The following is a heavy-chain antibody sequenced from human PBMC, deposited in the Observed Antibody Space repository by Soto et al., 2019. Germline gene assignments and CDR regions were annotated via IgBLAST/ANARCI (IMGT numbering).Heavy chain of an antibody. V-gene: IGHV4-30-2*01. J-gene: IGHJ6*02. CDR1: GGSISSGGYS. D-gene: IGHD5-18*01. CDR3: ARGGYSYGTSTYYYYGMDV. Sequence: SETLSLTCAVSGGSISSGGYSWSWIRQPPGKGLEWIGYIYHSGSTYYTPSLKSRVTISVDRSKNQFSLKLSSVTAADTAVYYCARGGYSYGTSTYYYYGMDVWGQGTTVTVSS. CDR2: IYHSGST.